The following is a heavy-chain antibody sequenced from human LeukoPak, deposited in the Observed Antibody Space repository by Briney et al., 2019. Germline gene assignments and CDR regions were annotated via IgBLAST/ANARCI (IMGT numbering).Heavy chain of an antibody. CDR1: GFTFSSHW. J-gene: IGHJ4*02. CDR3: AKYFYDGSGTHYFDY. Sequence: PGESLRLSCAASGFTFSSHWMSWVRQAPGKGLEWVGNIKPDGGEKYYVDSLKGRFIISRDNAKNSLYLQMDSLRAEDVAVYYCAKYFYDGSGTHYFDYWGQGTPVTVSS. V-gene: IGHV3-7*01. CDR2: IKPDGGEK. D-gene: IGHD3-22*01.